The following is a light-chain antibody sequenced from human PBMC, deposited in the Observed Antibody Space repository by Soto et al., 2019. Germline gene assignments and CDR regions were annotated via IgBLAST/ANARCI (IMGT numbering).Light chain of an antibody. J-gene: IGKJ1*01. CDR2: AAS. Sequence: EIVLTQPPGTLSLSPGERATLSCRASQSLSSNYLAWYQHEPGQAPRLLIYAASSRATGIPDRFSGSGSGTDFTLTISRLEPEDFAVYYCQQYGRSGTLGQGTKVDIK. CDR1: QSLSSNY. V-gene: IGKV3-20*01. CDR3: QQYGRSGT.